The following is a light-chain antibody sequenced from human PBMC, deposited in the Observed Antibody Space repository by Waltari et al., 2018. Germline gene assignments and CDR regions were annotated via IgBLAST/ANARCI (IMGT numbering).Light chain of an antibody. V-gene: IGLV3-19*01. CDR3: NSRDSSGNHVV. Sequence: SSEVTQDPAVSVALGQTGSITCQGDSLTHYDPTRYQQKPGQAPVFVMYGNNNRPSGIPDRFSGSSSGDTASLTITGAQAEDEADYYCNSRDSSGNHVVFGGGTKLTVL. CDR2: GNN. J-gene: IGLJ2*01. CDR1: SLTHYD.